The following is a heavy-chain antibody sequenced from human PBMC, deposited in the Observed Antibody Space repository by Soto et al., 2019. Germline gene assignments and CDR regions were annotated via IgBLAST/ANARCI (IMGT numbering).Heavy chain of an antibody. J-gene: IGHJ4*02. CDR2: INPNSGGT. CDR3: ARALPPTTDTSDGLFDY. Sequence: GASVKVSCKASGYTFTGYYMHWVRQAPGQGLEWMGWINPNSGGTNYAQKFQGWVTMTRDTSISTAYMELSRLRSDDTAVYYCARALPPTTDTSDGLFDYWGQGSLVTVSS. CDR1: GYTFTGYY. D-gene: IGHD3-16*01. V-gene: IGHV1-2*04.